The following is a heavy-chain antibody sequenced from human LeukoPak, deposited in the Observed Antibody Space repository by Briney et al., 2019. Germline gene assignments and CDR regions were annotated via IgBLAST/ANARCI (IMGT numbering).Heavy chain of an antibody. J-gene: IGHJ5*02. CDR1: GGSISSYY. Sequence: SETLSLTCTVSGGSISSYYWSWIRQHPGKGLEWIGYIYYSGSTYYNPSLKSRVTISVVTSKNQFSLKLSSVTAADTAVYYCARGLLFSWFDPWGQGTLVTVSS. V-gene: IGHV4-59*06. CDR2: IYYSGST. CDR3: ARGLLFSWFDP. D-gene: IGHD2-21*02.